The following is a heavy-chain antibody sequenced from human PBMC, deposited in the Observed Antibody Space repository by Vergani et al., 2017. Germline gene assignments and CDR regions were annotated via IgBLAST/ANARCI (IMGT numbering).Heavy chain of an antibody. D-gene: IGHD4-17*01. Sequence: EVQLVESGGGLVKPGGSLRLSCAASGFTFSSFSMNWVRQAPGKGREGVSSISSSSSNIYYADSVKGRFTISRDNAKNSLYLQMNSLRAEDTAVYYCATGDYGDYEYFQHWGQGTLVTVSS. CDR1: GFTFSSFS. CDR2: ISSSSSNI. V-gene: IGHV3-21*01. CDR3: ATGDYGDYEYFQH. J-gene: IGHJ1*01.